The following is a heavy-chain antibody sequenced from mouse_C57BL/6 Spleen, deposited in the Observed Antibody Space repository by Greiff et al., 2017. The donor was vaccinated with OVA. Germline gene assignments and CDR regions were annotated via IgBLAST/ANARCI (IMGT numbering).Heavy chain of an antibody. CDR2: IDPETGGT. CDR1: GYTFTDYE. V-gene: IGHV1-15*01. D-gene: IGHD2-4*01. J-gene: IGHJ3*01. CDR3: TRVGDDYDSWFAY. Sequence: QVQLQQSGAELVRPGASVTLSCKASGYTFTDYEMHWVKQTPVHGLEWIGAIDPETGGTAYNQKFKGKAILTADKSSSTAYMELRSLTSEYSAVYYCTRVGDDYDSWFAYWGQGTLVTVSA.